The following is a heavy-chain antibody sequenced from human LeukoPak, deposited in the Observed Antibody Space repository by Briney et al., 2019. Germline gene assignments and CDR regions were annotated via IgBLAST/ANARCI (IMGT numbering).Heavy chain of an antibody. CDR1: GFTFNNNW. D-gene: IGHD4-23*01. V-gene: IGHV3-74*01. Sequence: GGSLRLSCVASGFTFNNNWMHWVRQAPGKGLVWVSRINNDGSTTSYADSVKGRFTISRDNAKNTLYLQMNSLRAEDTAVYYCARRAGGYSHPYDYWGQGILVTVSS. J-gene: IGHJ4*02. CDR3: ARRAGGYSHPYDY. CDR2: INNDGSTT.